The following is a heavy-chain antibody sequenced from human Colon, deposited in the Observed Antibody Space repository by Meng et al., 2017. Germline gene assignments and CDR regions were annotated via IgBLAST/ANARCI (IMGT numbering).Heavy chain of an antibody. J-gene: IGHJ4*02. CDR3: ARGYLVTVPTAPNAGY. V-gene: IGHV1-2*06. CDR1: GYSFTTYY. Sequence: ASVKVSCKTSGYSFTTYYIHWVRQAPGQGLEWMGRINPNSGGTNYAQKFQGRVTMTRDTSSSTAYMELSSLRSDDPAVYYCARGYLVTVPTAPNAGYWGQGTLVTVSS. CDR2: INPNSGGT. D-gene: IGHD2-2*01.